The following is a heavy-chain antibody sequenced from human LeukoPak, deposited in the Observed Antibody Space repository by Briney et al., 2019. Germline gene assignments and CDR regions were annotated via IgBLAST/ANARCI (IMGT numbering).Heavy chain of an antibody. J-gene: IGHJ3*02. CDR1: GGSISSYY. D-gene: IGHD3-16*01. CDR2: IYYSGST. CDR3: PNHGGRSSDAFDI. V-gene: IGHV4-59*08. Sequence: SQTLSLTYTVSGGSISSYYWSWIRQPPGKGLEWIGYIYYSGSTNYNPSLRSRVPISVDTSKNQFSLNLTAVNAANTAGYCLPNHGGRSSDAFDIWGQGTMVSVSS.